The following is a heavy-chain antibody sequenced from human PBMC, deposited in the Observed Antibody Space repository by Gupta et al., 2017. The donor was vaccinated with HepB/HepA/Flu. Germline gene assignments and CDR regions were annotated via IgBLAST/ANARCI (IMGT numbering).Heavy chain of an antibody. CDR2: INPENGGT. D-gene: IGHD1-1*01. CDR1: GYTFTGYY. Sequence: QVQLVQSGGEVKKPGASVKVSCKASGYTFTGYYLHWVRQAPGQGLEWMGWINPENGGTNYVQKLQGRVTMTRDTSISTAYMEMSRLRSEDTAVVYCVTSLQTGSTGADDAFDVWGQGTMVTVYS. J-gene: IGHJ3*01. CDR3: VTSLQTGSTGADDAFDV. V-gene: IGHV1-2*02.